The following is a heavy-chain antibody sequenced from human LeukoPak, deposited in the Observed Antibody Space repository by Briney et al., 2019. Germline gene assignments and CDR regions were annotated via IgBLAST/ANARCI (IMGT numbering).Heavy chain of an antibody. CDR1: GYTFTIYD. CDR2: MNPNSNDT. V-gene: IGHV1-2*02. CDR3: ARFTGSLTTIVDAFDI. Sequence: ASVKLSFKSSGYTFTIYDINWVRQATGQGLEWMGWMNPNSNDTNYAQKFQGRVTMTSDTSITTAYMELNRLKSDHTAEYYAARFTGSLTTIVDAFDIWGQGTMVIVSS. J-gene: IGHJ3*02. D-gene: IGHD3-22*01.